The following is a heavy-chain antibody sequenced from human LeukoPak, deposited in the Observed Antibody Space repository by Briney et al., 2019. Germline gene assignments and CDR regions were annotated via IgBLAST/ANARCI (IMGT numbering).Heavy chain of an antibody. V-gene: IGHV3-30*03. Sequence: PGGSLRLSCAASGFTFSSYGMHWVRQAPGKGLEWVAVISYDGSNKYYADSVEGRFTISRDNSKNTLYLQMNSLRAEDTAVYYCAREQSPGLDSSGWYLAYPHGMDVWGQGTTVTVSS. CDR3: AREQSPGLDSSGWYLAYPHGMDV. CDR1: GFTFSSYG. D-gene: IGHD6-19*01. J-gene: IGHJ6*02. CDR2: ISYDGSNK.